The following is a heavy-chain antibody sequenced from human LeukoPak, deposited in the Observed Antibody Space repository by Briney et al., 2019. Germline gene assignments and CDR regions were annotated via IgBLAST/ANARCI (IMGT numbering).Heavy chain of an antibody. V-gene: IGHV1-2*02. CDR1: GYTFTGYY. CDR2: INPNSGGT. D-gene: IGHD6-19*01. Sequence: GASVKVSCKASGYTFTGYYLRWVRQAPGQGLEWMGWINPNSGGTKYAQKFQGRVTMTSDMSISTAYMELNRLRSGDTAVYYCARITVGGGWYSGDNWFDPWGQGTLVTVSS. J-gene: IGHJ5*02. CDR3: ARITVGGGWYSGDNWFDP.